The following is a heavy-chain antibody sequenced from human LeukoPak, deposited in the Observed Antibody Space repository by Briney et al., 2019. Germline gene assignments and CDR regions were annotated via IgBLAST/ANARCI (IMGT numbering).Heavy chain of an antibody. Sequence: ASVNVSFKASGYTFTSYGISGVRQAPGQGLEWMGWISAYNGNTNYAQKLQGRVTMTTDTSTSTAYMELRSLRSDDTAVYYCARADYDILTGYYNYYYYGMDVWGQGTTVTVSS. V-gene: IGHV1-18*01. D-gene: IGHD3-9*01. CDR2: ISAYNGNT. J-gene: IGHJ6*02. CDR1: GYTFTSYG. CDR3: ARADYDILTGYYNYYYYGMDV.